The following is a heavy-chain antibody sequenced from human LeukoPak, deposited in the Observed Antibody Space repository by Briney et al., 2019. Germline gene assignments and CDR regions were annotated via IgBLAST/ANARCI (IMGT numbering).Heavy chain of an antibody. Sequence: PGGSLRLSCAASGFTFSSYAMHWVRQAPGKGLEWVAVISYDGSNKYYADSVKGRFTISRDNSKNTLYLQMNSLRAEDTAVYYCARDLGGSGSYPVDYWGQGTLVTVSS. CDR1: GFTFSSYA. D-gene: IGHD3-10*01. CDR2: ISYDGSNK. V-gene: IGHV3-30*04. CDR3: ARDLGGSGSYPVDY. J-gene: IGHJ4*02.